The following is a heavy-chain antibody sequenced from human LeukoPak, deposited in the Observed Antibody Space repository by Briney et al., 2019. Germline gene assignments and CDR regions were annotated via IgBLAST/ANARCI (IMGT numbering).Heavy chain of an antibody. J-gene: IGHJ6*02. CDR2: IYYRAST. D-gene: IGHD4-17*01. Sequence: SQTLSLTCTVSGGSISSSSYYSGWIRQPPGKGLEWIGSIYYRASTYYSPSLKSRATISVDTSKIQFSLKLSSVTAADTAVYYCARLWASHDYGDLHYGMDVWGQGTTVTVSS. CDR1: GGSISSSSYY. CDR3: ARLWASHDYGDLHYGMDV. V-gene: IGHV4-39*01.